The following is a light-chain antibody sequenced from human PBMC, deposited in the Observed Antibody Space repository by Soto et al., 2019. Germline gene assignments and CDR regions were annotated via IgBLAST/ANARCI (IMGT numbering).Light chain of an antibody. Sequence: EIVLTQSPGTLSLSPGERATLSCRASQSVRSSFFAWYQQKPGQAPRLLIYDVSVRATGIPDRFSGSGSGKDFPLTINRLEPEDFAVYYCQQYENSVMYTFGQGTKLEIK. CDR1: QSVRSSF. J-gene: IGKJ2*01. CDR2: DVS. V-gene: IGKV3-20*01. CDR3: QQYENSVMYT.